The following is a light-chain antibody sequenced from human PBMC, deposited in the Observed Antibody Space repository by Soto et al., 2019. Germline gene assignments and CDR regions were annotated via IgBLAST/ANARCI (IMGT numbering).Light chain of an antibody. CDR3: QQYERSSFT. Sequence: EIVLTQSPGTLSLSPGERATLSCRASQSVSSSYLAWYQQRSGQPPRLLIYGASSGATGIPDRFTGSGSGTDFTLTISRLEPEDFAVYYCQQYERSSFTFGPGTKVDIK. CDR1: QSVSSSY. J-gene: IGKJ3*01. CDR2: GAS. V-gene: IGKV3-20*01.